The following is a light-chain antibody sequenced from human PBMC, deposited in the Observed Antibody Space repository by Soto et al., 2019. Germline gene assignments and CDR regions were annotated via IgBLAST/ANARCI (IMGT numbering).Light chain of an antibody. J-gene: IGKJ1*01. CDR3: QQYHNYWT. V-gene: IGKV1-5*03. CDR1: QNINTW. Sequence: DIQMTQSPSTLSASVGDRVTITCRTSQNINTWLAWYQQKPGEAPKLLIYKASSLESGVPSRFSGSGSGTEFTLTISSLQPDDFATYYCQQYHNYWTFGHGTKVEIK. CDR2: KAS.